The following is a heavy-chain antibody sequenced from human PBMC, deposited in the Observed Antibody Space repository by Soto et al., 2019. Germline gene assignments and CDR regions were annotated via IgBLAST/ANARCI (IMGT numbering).Heavy chain of an antibody. D-gene: IGHD2-21*02. CDR3: AGGPCGGDCYFDYYNGMDV. Sequence: EVQLVESGGGLVKPGGSLRLSCAASGFTFSSYSMNWVRQAPGKGLEWVSSMSSSSSYIYYADSVKGRFTISRDNAKNSLYLQMNDLRAEDTAVYYCAGGPCGGDCYFDYYNGMDVWGYGTTVTVSS. CDR2: MSSSSSYI. V-gene: IGHV3-21*01. J-gene: IGHJ6*04. CDR1: GFTFSSYS.